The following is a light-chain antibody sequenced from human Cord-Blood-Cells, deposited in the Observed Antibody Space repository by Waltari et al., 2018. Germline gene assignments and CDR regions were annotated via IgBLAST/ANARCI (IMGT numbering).Light chain of an antibody. CDR2: GAS. Sequence: EIVLTQSPGTLSLSPGERATLSYRASQSVSSSYLAWYQQKPGQAPRLLIYGASSRATGIPVRFSGSGSGTDFTLTISRLEPEDFAVYYCQQYGSSPLTFGGGTKVEIK. V-gene: IGKV3-20*01. J-gene: IGKJ4*01. CDR3: QQYGSSPLT. CDR1: QSVSSSY.